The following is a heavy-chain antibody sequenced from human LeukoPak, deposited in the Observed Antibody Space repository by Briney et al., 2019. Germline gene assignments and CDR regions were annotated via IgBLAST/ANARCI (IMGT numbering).Heavy chain of an antibody. D-gene: IGHD5-12*01. J-gene: IGHJ6*02. CDR3: ATVCGIVDSGYDYYYSYGMDV. V-gene: IGHV1-24*01. CDR1: GDTLTELS. Sequence: ASVKVSCKVSGDTLTELSMHWVRQAPGKGLEWMGGFDPEDGETIYAQKFQGRVTMTEDTSTDTAYMELSSLRSEATAVYYCATVCGIVDSGYDYYYSYGMDVWGQGTTVTVSS. CDR2: FDPEDGET.